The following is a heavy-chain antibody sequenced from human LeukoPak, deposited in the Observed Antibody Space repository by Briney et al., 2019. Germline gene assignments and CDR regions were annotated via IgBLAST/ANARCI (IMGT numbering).Heavy chain of an antibody. J-gene: IGHJ4*02. CDR1: GFTVSTNC. CDR2: IYNVVST. Sequence: GGSLRLSCAASGFTVSTNCMVWVRQPPGKGLEWVSVIYNVVSTYNDDSVKGRFTISRHNSKNTVYLQMNNLRAGDTDMYYCARVDTTLSSKLDYWGQGTLVTVST. CDR3: ARVDTTLSSKLDY. D-gene: IGHD1-1*01. V-gene: IGHV3-53*04.